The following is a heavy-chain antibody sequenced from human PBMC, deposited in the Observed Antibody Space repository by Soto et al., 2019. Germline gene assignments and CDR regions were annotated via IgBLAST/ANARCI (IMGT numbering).Heavy chain of an antibody. J-gene: IGHJ4*02. CDR2: IYYSGST. D-gene: IGHD1-26*01. V-gene: IGHV4-30-4*01. CDR1: GGSISSGDYY. CDR3: ARSLSGSYYFYS. Sequence: SETLSLTCTVSGGSISSGDYYWSWIRQPPGKGLEWIGYIYYSGSTYYNPSLKSRVTISVDTSKNQFSLKLSSVTAADTAVYYCARSLSGSYYFYSWGQGTMVTVS.